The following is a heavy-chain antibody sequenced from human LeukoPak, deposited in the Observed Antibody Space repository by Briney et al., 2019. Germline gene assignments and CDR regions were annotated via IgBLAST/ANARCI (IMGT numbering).Heavy chain of an antibody. CDR1: GFTFSSYS. J-gene: IGHJ1*01. CDR3: ARTDYYDSSGYYYQH. D-gene: IGHD3-22*01. CDR2: ISSSSSYI. Sequence: GGSLRLSCAASGFTFSSYSMNWVRQAPGKGLEWVSSISSSSSYIYYADSVKGRFTISRDNAKNSPYLQMNSLRAEDTAVYYCARTDYYDSSGYYYQHWGQGTLVTVSS. V-gene: IGHV3-21*01.